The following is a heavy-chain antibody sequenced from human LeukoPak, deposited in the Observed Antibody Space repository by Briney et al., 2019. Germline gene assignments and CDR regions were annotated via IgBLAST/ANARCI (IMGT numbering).Heavy chain of an antibody. Sequence: SETLSLTCTVSGDSISSYYWNWIRQPPGKGLEWIGFISYSGSTNYNPSLKSRVTISVDTPKNQFSLKPSSVTAADTAVYYCARRSHYGDYVAFDYWGQGTLVTVSS. V-gene: IGHV4-59*08. CDR2: ISYSGST. D-gene: IGHD4-17*01. CDR1: GDSISSYY. J-gene: IGHJ4*02. CDR3: ARRSHYGDYVAFDY.